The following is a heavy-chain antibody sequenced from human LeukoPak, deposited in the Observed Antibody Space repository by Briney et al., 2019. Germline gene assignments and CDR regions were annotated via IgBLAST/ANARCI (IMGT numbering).Heavy chain of an antibody. V-gene: IGHV4-59*01. CDR1: GGFISSYC. Sequence: PSETLSLTCTVSGGFISSYCWSWIRQPPGKGLEWIGYIYYSGSTNYNPSLKSRVTISVDTSKNQFSLKLSSVTAADTAVYYCARGKWFGELLGAFDIWGQGTMVTVSS. CDR2: IYYSGST. J-gene: IGHJ3*02. CDR3: ARGKWFGELLGAFDI. D-gene: IGHD3-10*01.